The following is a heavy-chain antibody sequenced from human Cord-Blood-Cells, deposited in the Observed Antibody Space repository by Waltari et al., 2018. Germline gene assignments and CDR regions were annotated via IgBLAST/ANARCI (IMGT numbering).Heavy chain of an antibody. D-gene: IGHD2-15*01. J-gene: IGHJ4*02. CDR2: IYYSGST. V-gene: IGHV4-30-4*08. CDR3: ARGRDCSGGSCYFDY. CDR1: GGSISSGDYY. Sequence: QVQLQESGPGLVKPSQTLSLTCTVSGGSISSGDYYWSWIRQPPGKGLEWIGYIYYSGSTYYNPSLNGRVTISVDTSKSQFSLKLSSVTAADTAVYYCARGRDCSGGSCYFDYWGQGTLVTVSS.